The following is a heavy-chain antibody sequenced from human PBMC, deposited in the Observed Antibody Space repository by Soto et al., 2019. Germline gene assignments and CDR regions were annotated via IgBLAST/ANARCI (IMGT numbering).Heavy chain of an antibody. CDR1: GGSISSGGYS. CDR3: ARAHYGDSGYGMDV. Sequence: QLQLQESGSGLVKPSQTLSLTCAVSGGSISSGGYSWTWIRQPPGKGLEWIGYIYDSGTTYYNPSLKRRVTISVDRSKNQFSLKLSSVTAADTAVYYCARAHYGDSGYGMDVWGQGTTVTVSS. J-gene: IGHJ6*02. CDR2: IYDSGTT. V-gene: IGHV4-30-2*01. D-gene: IGHD4-17*01.